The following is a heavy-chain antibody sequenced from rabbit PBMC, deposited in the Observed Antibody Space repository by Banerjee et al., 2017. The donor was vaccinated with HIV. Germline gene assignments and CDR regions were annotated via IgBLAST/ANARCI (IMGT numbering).Heavy chain of an antibody. CDR1: GFSFSSGYD. CDR3: ARDPDGSSPFDL. J-gene: IGHJ4*01. CDR2: IYAGSSGST. Sequence: QQLVESGGGLVQPGASLTLTCKASGFSFSSGYDMCWVRQAPGKGLEWIACIYAGSSGSTSYASWAKGRFTISKTSSTTVTLQMTSLTAADTATYFCARDPDGSSPFDLWGPGTLVTVS. V-gene: IGHV1S40*01. D-gene: IGHD8-1*01.